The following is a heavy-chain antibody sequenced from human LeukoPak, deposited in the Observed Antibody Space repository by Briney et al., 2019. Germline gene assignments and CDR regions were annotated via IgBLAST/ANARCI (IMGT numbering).Heavy chain of an antibody. D-gene: IGHD5-18*01. Sequence: GGSLKLSCAASGFKFSDYSMNWVRQAPGKGLEWVSSISSGSGYIYYADSLKGRFTISRDNAKNSLFLQIDSLRVEDTALYYCARHVDTPLAYPGLSHWGQGTLVTVSS. V-gene: IGHV3-21*01. J-gene: IGHJ4*02. CDR3: ARHVDTPLAYPGLSH. CDR1: GFKFSDYS. CDR2: ISSGSGYI.